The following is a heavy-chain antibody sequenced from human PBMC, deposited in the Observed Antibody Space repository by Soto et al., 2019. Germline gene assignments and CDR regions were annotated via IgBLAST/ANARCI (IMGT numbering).Heavy chain of an antibody. D-gene: IGHD6-19*01. CDR2: IYSGGST. CDR1: GFTVSSNY. J-gene: IGHJ6*02. CDR3: TTGQWLVRSFFYYYYGMDV. Sequence: GGSLRLSCAASGFTVSSNYMSWVRQAPGKGLEWVSVIYSGGSTYYADSVKGRFTISRDDSKNTLYLQMNSLKTEDTAVYYCTTGQWLVRSFFYYYYGMDVWGQGTTVTVSS. V-gene: IGHV3-66*01.